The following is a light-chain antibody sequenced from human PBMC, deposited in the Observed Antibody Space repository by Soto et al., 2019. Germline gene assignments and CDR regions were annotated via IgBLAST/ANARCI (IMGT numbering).Light chain of an antibody. Sequence: QSVLAHPASVSGSPGQSITISCTGTSSDIGAYTYVSWYQQHPGKAPKLMIYEVSNRPSGVSNRFSGSKSGNTASLTISGLQAEDEADYYCSSYTTSTTQVFGTGTKVTGL. CDR3: SSYTTSTTQV. CDR1: SSDIGAYTY. CDR2: EVS. V-gene: IGLV2-14*01. J-gene: IGLJ1*01.